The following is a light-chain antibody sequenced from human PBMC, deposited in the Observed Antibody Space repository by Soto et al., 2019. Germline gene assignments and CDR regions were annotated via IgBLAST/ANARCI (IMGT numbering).Light chain of an antibody. V-gene: IGLV1-44*01. CDR2: SNR. J-gene: IGLJ2*01. Sequence: QSVLTQPPSASGTPGQRVTISCSGSSSNIGGNTVHWYRQPPGTAPKLLIYSNRQRPSGVPDRFSGSKSGTSASLAISGLQSDDEADYYCAAWDDSLNGVVFGGGTKLTVL. CDR3: AAWDDSLNGVV. CDR1: SSNIGGNT.